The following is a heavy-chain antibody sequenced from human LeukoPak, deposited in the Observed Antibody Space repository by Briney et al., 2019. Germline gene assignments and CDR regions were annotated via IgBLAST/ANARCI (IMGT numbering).Heavy chain of an antibody. Sequence: SVKVSCKASGGTFSSYAISWVRQAPGQGLEWMGGIIPIFGTANHAQKFQGRVTITADESTSTAYMELSSLRSEDTAVYYCARVGNPARLGAFDIWGQGTMVTVSS. CDR1: GGTFSSYA. J-gene: IGHJ3*02. D-gene: IGHD6-19*01. V-gene: IGHV1-69*01. CDR3: ARVGNPARLGAFDI. CDR2: IIPIFGTA.